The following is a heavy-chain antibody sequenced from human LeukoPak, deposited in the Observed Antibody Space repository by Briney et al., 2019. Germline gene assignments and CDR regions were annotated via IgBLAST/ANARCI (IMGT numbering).Heavy chain of an antibody. CDR1: GFTFDDYA. J-gene: IGHJ3*02. V-gene: IGHV3-9*01. CDR3: AKGRRCSSTSCNDAFDI. CDR2: ISWNSGSI. D-gene: IGHD2-2*01. Sequence: GGSLRLSCAASGFTFDDYAMHWVRQAPGKGLEWVSGISWNSGSIGYADSVKGRFTISRDNAKTSLYLQMNSLRAEDTALYYCAKGRRCSSTSCNDAFDIWGQGTMVTVSS.